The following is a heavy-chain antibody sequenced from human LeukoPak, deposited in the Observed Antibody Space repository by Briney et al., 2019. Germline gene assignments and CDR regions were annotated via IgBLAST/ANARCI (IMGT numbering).Heavy chain of an antibody. D-gene: IGHD6-13*01. V-gene: IGHV3-21*01. Sequence: GGSLRLSCAASGFTFSSYSMNWVRQAPGKGLEWVSSLSSSSSYIYYADSVKGRFTISRDNANNLLYLQMNSLKAEDTAVYYCARVGGTSWYGRFDSWGQGTLVTVSS. J-gene: IGHJ5*01. CDR1: GFTFSSYS. CDR3: ARVGGTSWYGRFDS. CDR2: LSSSSSYI.